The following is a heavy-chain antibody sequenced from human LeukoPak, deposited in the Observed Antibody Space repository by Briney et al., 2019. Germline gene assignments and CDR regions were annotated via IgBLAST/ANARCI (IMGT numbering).Heavy chain of an antibody. V-gene: IGHV4-34*01. Sequence: SETLSLTCAVYGGSFSGYYWSWIRQPPGKGLEWIGEINHSGSTNYNPSLKSRVTISVDKSKNQFSLKLSSVTAADTAVYYCARLPGDYGDYFDYWGQGTLVTVSS. CDR2: INHSGST. CDR1: GGSFSGYY. CDR3: ARLPGDYGDYFDY. J-gene: IGHJ4*02. D-gene: IGHD4-17*01.